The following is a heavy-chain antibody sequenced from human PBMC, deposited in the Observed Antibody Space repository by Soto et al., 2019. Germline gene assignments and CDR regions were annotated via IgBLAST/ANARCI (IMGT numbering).Heavy chain of an antibody. CDR2: ISGSGGST. CDR3: ARGSYYYPSGSPGAFDV. V-gene: IGHV3-23*01. J-gene: IGHJ3*01. Sequence: PGGSLRLSCAASGFTFTSYAMSWVRQAPGKGLEWVSAISGSGGSTDYADSVKGRFTISRDNSKSTLYLRMSSLRAEDTAVYYCARGSYYYPSGSPGAFDVWGQGTMVTVSS. D-gene: IGHD3-10*01. CDR1: GFTFTSYA.